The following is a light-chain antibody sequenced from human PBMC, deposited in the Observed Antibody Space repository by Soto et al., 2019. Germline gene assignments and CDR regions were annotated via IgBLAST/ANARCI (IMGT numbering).Light chain of an antibody. V-gene: IGKV3-11*01. CDR1: QSVSTS. J-gene: IGKJ1*01. CDR2: DAS. CDR3: QVRDVWPS. Sequence: IVLTQSPVTLALSPGERAVLSCGASQSVSTSLAWYQHKPGQAPRLFIYDASKRAPGVPARFSGSGSGTDFTLTISSLEPEDFAVYYCQVRDVWPSFGQGTKVEIK.